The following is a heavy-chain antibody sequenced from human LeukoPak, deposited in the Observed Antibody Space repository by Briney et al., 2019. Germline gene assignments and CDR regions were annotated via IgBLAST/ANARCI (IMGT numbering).Heavy chain of an antibody. D-gene: IGHD2-21*02. CDR1: GFTFSDYW. V-gene: IGHV3-7*01. Sequence: GGSLRLSCAASGFTFSDYWMTWVRQAPGKGLEWVANIQEDGSEKNYVDSVKGRFTISRDNAKNSLFLQMNSLRAEDTAMYYCARDGYLKGYGDCSAGDYWGQGTLVTVSS. CDR2: IQEDGSEK. J-gene: IGHJ4*02. CDR3: ARDGYLKGYGDCSAGDY.